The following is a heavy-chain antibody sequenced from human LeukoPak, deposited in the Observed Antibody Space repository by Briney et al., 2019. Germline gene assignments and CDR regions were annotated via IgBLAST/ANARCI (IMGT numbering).Heavy chain of an antibody. CDR2: ISYDGSNK. J-gene: IGHJ4*02. V-gene: IGHV3-30*18. CDR1: GFTFSSYG. CDR3: AKVRFTFGGVIAPHDY. Sequence: GGSLRLSCAASGFTFSSYGMHWVRQAPGKGLEWVAVISYDGSNKYYADSVKGRFTISRDNSKNTLYLQMNSLRAEDTAVYYCAKVRFTFGGVIAPHDYWGQGTLVTVSS. D-gene: IGHD3-16*02.